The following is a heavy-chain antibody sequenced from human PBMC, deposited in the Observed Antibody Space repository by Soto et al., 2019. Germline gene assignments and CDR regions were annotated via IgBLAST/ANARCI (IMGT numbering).Heavy chain of an antibody. Sequence: GGSLRLSCTASGFTFSSYAMSWVRQAPGKGLEWVSGISAGGSNTYYPDSVKGRFTISRDNSKNTRYLQMNSLRAEDTAVYYCADGGAWDYFYCWGQGTLVTVSS. J-gene: IGHJ4*02. D-gene: IGHD4-17*01. V-gene: IGHV3-23*01. CDR2: ISAGGSNT. CDR1: GFTFSSYA. CDR3: ADGGAWDYFYC.